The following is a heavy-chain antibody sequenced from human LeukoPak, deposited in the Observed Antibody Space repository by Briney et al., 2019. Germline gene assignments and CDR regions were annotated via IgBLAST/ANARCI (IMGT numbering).Heavy chain of an antibody. D-gene: IGHD5-18*01. Sequence: SQTLSLTCTVSGGSITSGDYYWSWLRQHPGKGLEWIGSISHTGITYYNPSLKSRLTISGDTSKNQFSLKLSSATAADTAVYYCARDGGYNYGPFDCWGQGTLVTVSS. CDR1: GGSITSGDYY. J-gene: IGHJ4*02. V-gene: IGHV4-31*03. CDR3: ARDGGYNYGPFDC. CDR2: ISHTGIT.